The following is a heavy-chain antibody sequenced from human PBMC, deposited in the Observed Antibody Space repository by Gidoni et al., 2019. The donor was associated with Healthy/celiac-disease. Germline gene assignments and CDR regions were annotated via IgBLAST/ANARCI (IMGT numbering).Heavy chain of an antibody. J-gene: IGHJ6*02. CDR3: ARDRRTYGMDV. V-gene: IGHV4-59*01. CDR2: IYYSGTT. Sequence: QVQLQESGPGLVKPSETPSLTCTISGGSISSYHWSWSRQPPGKGLEWIGYIYYSGTTNYTPSLKSRVTLSVDTSKNEFSLKLSSVTAADTAVYYCARDRRTYGMDVWGQGTTVIVSS. CDR1: GGSISSYH.